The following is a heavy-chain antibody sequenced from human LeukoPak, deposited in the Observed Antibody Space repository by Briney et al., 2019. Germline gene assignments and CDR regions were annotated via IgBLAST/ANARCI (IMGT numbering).Heavy chain of an antibody. CDR2: ITAYNGHT. CDR1: GYTFTTYA. CDR3: ARGNLYGSGSYYNFDY. D-gene: IGHD3-10*01. V-gene: IGHV1-18*01. J-gene: IGHJ4*02. Sequence: ASVKVSCKASGYTFTTYAITWVRQAAGQGLEWMGWITAYNGHTNYAQNLQGRVTMTTDTSTSTAYMELRSLRSDDTAVYYCARGNLYGSGSYYNFDYWGQGTLVTVSS.